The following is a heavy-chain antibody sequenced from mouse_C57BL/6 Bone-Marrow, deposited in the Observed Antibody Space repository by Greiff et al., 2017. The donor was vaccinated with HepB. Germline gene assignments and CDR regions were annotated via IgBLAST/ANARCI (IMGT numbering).Heavy chain of an antibody. CDR1: GYTFTSYW. CDR2: IDPSDSYT. V-gene: IGHV1-59*01. D-gene: IGHD1-1*01. CDR3: ARGATLVDY. Sequence: QVQLQQPGAELVRPGTSVKLSCKASGYTFTSYWMHWVKQRPGQGLEWIGVIDPSDSYTNYNQKFKGKATLTVDTSSSTAYMQLSSLTSEDSAVYYWARGATLVDYWGQGTTLTVSS. J-gene: IGHJ2*01.